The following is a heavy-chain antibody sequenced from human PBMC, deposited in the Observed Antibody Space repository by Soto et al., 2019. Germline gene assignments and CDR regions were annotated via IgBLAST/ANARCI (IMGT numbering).Heavy chain of an antibody. CDR3: ARVGHDYSNSGMDV. J-gene: IGHJ6*02. V-gene: IGHV5-10-1*01. CDR2: IDPSDSRT. D-gene: IGHD4-4*01. CDR1: GYSLSSYW. Sequence: GESLKISCKVSGYSLSSYWINWVRQMPGKGLEWMGKIDPSDSRTTYSPSFQGHVTISVDKSISTAYLQWSSLKASDTAMYYCARVGHDYSNSGMDVWGQGTTVTVSS.